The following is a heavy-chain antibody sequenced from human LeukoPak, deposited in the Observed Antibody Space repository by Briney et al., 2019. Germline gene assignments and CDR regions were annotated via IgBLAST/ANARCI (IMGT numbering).Heavy chain of an antibody. D-gene: IGHD5-12*01. Sequence: GSPRLSCAASGFTFSNYWMSWVRQPPGKGLEWIGEIYHSGRTNYNPSLKSRVTISLDKSKNQFSLNLSSVTAADTALYYCASSDGLPPRSDSSYDVFDYWGQGTLVTVSS. CDR1: GFTFSNYW. V-gene: IGHV4-4*02. J-gene: IGHJ4*02. CDR3: ASSDGLPPRSDSSYDVFDY. CDR2: IYHSGRT.